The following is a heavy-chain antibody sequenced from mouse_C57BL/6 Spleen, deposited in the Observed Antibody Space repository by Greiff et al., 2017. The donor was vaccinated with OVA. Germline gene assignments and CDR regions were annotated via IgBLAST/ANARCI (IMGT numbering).Heavy chain of an antibody. V-gene: IGHV1-82*01. J-gene: IGHJ2*01. CDR3: ARYYYGSSPLYDD. CDR1: GYAFSSSW. D-gene: IGHD1-1*01. Sequence: QVQLKESGPELVKPGASVKISCKASGYAFSSSWMNWVKQRPGKGLEWIGRIYPGDGDTNYNGKFKGKATLTADKSSSPAYMQLSSLTSEDSAVYFGARYYYGSSPLYDDWGQGTTLTVSS. CDR2: IYPGDGDT.